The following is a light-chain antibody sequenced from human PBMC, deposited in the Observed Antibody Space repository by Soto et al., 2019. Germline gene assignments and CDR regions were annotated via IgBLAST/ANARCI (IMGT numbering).Light chain of an antibody. CDR1: QSVSRSY. Sequence: EIVLTQSPGTLSLSPGERATRSCRASQSVSRSYLAWYQQKPGQAPRLIIYGASSRATGIPDRFSGSGSGTDFTLTISRMEPEDFAVYYCQQCGSSPLTFGQVTRLEIK. CDR3: QQCGSSPLT. V-gene: IGKV3-20*01. CDR2: GAS. J-gene: IGKJ5*01.